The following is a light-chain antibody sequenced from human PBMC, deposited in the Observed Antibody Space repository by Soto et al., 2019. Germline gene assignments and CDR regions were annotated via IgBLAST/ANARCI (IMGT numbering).Light chain of an antibody. CDR1: HSINNY. CDR2: AAS. Sequence: IQMTQSPSSLSASVGDRVIITCRSDHSINNYLNWYQQRPGKVPKLLIYAASTLQSGVPSRFSGSGSGRVFTLTINSLQPEDFATYYCQQSYSTLGTFGPWTRVEI. CDR3: QQSYSTLGT. J-gene: IGKJ2*01. V-gene: IGKV1-39*01.